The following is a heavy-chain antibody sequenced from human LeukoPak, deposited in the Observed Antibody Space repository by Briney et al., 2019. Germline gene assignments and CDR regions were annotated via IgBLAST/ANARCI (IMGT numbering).Heavy chain of an antibody. V-gene: IGHV3-23*01. CDR2: ISGVGSST. J-gene: IGHJ4*02. D-gene: IGHD3-10*01. CDR3: AKDSYYGPGNYYFYFDY. CDR1: GFTFSSYT. Sequence: GGSLRLSCAASGFTFSSYTMSWVRQAPGKGLEWVSAISGVGSSTYYADSVKGRFTISRDNSKNTLYLQMNSLRAEDTAVYYCAKDSYYGPGNYYFYFDYWGQGTLVTVSS.